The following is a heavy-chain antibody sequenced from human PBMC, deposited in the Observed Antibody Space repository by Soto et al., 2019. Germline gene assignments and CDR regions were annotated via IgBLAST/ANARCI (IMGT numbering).Heavy chain of an antibody. J-gene: IGHJ4*02. CDR2: MNPNSGDT. CDR1: GYAFRSYD. D-gene: IGHD2-21*01. V-gene: IGHV1-8*01. CDR3: ARSLGGGNVNFDS. Sequence: QVQLVQSGAEVKKPGASVKVSCKASGYAFRSYDINWVRQATGQGLEWMGWMNPNSGDTGYVEKFQGRVTMTRDTSITTAYMELSSLRSEDTAVYYCARSLGGGNVNFDSWGQGTLGTVSS.